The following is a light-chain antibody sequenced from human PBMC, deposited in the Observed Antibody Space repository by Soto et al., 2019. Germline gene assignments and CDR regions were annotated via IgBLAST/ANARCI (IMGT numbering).Light chain of an antibody. CDR2: RAS. V-gene: IGKV3-15*01. J-gene: IGKJ1*01. Sequence: EIVITQSPATRSWAXXGXXTGXXTASHYIYSNVAWFQQRPGQAPRLLIYRASTRATGTPARFTGSGSGTEFTLTITSLQSEDFALYYCQQYHNLWTFGQGTKVDIK. CDR1: HYIYSN. CDR3: QQYHNLWT.